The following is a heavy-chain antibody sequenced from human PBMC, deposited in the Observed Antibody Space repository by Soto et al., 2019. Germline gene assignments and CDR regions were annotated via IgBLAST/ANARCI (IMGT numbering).Heavy chain of an antibody. D-gene: IGHD2-8*01. V-gene: IGHV3-23*01. CDR3: AKDRHPHGLWPFDS. CDR2: IVGNGDE. J-gene: IGHJ4*02. CDR1: GFTFRTYA. Sequence: GGSLRLSCAASGFTFRTYAMSWVRQAPGKGLEWVAGIVGNGDEYYADTVRGRFTISRDNSNNILYLKMYSLRAEHTPVYYCAKDRHPHGLWPFDSWGQGTQVTVSS.